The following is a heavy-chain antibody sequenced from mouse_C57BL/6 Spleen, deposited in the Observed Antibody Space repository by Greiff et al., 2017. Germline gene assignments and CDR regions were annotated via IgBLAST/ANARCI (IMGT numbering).Heavy chain of an antibody. CDR1: GYTFTDYE. D-gene: IGHD2-4*01. V-gene: IGHV1-15*01. J-gene: IGHJ4*01. CDR3: TRRNYEYDDVLYYDAMDY. Sequence: VQLQQSGAELVRPGASVPLSCKASGYTFTDYEMHWVKQTPVHGLEWIGAIDPETGGTAYNQKFKGKAILTADKSSSSAYMELRSLTSEDSAVYYCTRRNYEYDDVLYYDAMDYWGQGTSVTVSS. CDR2: IDPETGGT.